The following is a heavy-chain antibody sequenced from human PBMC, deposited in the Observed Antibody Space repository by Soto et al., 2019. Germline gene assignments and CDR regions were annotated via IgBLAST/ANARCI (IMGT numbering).Heavy chain of an antibody. Sequence: QVQLVQSGAEVKKPGASVKVSCKASGYTFTSYGISWVRQAPGQGLEWMGWISAYNGNTNYAQKLQGRVTMTTDTSTSTAYMELRSLRSDDTAVYYCARDCISTSCYEGNWFDPWGQGTLVTVSS. CDR1: GYTFTSYG. CDR3: ARDCISTSCYEGNWFDP. CDR2: ISAYNGNT. D-gene: IGHD2-2*01. J-gene: IGHJ5*02. V-gene: IGHV1-18*01.